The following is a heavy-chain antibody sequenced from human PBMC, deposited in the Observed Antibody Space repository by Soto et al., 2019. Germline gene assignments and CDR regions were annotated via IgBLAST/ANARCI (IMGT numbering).Heavy chain of an antibody. J-gene: IGHJ6*03. Sequence: GASVKVSCKASGYTFTGYYMHWVRQAPGQGLEWMGWINPNRGGTNYAQKFQGWVTMNRDTSISTAYMELSRLRSDDTAVYYCARDKNDILTGYPYYYMDVWGKGTTVTVSS. V-gene: IGHV1-2*04. CDR2: INPNRGGT. CDR3: ARDKNDILTGYPYYYMDV. D-gene: IGHD3-9*01. CDR1: GYTFTGYY.